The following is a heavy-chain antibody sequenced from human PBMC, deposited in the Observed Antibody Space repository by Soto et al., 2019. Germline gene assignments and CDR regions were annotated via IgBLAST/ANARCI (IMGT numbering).Heavy chain of an antibody. Sequence: QVQLVQSGAEVKKPGASVKVSCKASGYTFTSYDINWVRQATGQGLEWMGWMNPNSGNTAYAQKFQGRVTMTRDTAIGPASRELGSLRSEDTAVYYCAGAREGAGFDPGGQGTLVTVSS. CDR3: AGAREGAGFDP. CDR1: GYTFTSYD. D-gene: IGHD1-26*01. CDR2: MNPNSGNT. V-gene: IGHV1-8*01. J-gene: IGHJ5*02.